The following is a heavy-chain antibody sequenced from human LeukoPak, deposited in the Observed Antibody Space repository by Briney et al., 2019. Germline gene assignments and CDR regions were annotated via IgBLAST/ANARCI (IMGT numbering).Heavy chain of an antibody. D-gene: IGHD6-13*01. CDR1: GFTFGSYA. Sequence: PGGSLRLSCAASGFTFGSYAMSWVRQVPGKGLEWVSAISGSGGSTYYADSVKGRFTISRDNSKNTLYLQMNSLRAEDTAVYYCAKDSGIAAAGYYFDYWGQGTLVTVSS. CDR2: ISGSGGST. CDR3: AKDSGIAAAGYYFDY. J-gene: IGHJ4*02. V-gene: IGHV3-23*01.